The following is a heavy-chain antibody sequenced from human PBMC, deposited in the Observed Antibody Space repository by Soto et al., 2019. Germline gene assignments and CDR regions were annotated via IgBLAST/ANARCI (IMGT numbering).Heavy chain of an antibody. CDR3: IQSRCGGDCLQSYASYYYSGMDV. D-gene: IGHD2-21*02. V-gene: IGHV2-5*02. Sequence: QITLKESGPTLVKPTQTLTLTCTFSAFSLSTGGVGVGWSRQPPGKALEWLALLYWDDDKHYSPPLRSRLTITQDTSKNQLVLTMTNMDPVDTATYYCIQSRCGGDCLQSYASYYYSGMDVWGQGTTVTVSS. J-gene: IGHJ6*02. CDR1: AFSLSTGGVG. CDR2: LYWDDDK.